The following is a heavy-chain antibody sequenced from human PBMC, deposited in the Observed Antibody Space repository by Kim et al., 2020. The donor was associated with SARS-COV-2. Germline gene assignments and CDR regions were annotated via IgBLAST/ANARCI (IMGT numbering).Heavy chain of an antibody. V-gene: IGHV3-11*04. CDR3: ARRYYGSGRVYYFDY. D-gene: IGHD3-10*01. Sequence: GSVKSRFTISRDNAKNSLYLQMNSLRAEDTAVYYCARRYYGSGRVYYFDYWGQGTLVTVSS. J-gene: IGHJ4*02.